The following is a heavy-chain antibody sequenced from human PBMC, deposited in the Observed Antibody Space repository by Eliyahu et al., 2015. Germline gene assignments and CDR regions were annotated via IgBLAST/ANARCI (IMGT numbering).Heavy chain of an antibody. D-gene: IGHD1-26*01. J-gene: IGHJ4*02. CDR1: GFTFSSYS. CDR2: ISSSSSTI. V-gene: IGHV3-48*01. CDR3: ARKGATTLKRGFDY. Sequence: EVQLVESGGGLVQPGGSLRLSCAASGFTFSSYSMNWVRQAPGKGLEWVSYISSSSSTIYYADSVKGRFTISRDNAKNSLYLQMNSLRAEDTAVYYCARKGATTLKRGFDYWGQGTLVTVSS.